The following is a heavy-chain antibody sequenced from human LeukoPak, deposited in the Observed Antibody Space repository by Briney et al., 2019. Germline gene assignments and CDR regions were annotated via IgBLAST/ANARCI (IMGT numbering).Heavy chain of an antibody. Sequence: SETLSLTYAVYGGSFSGYYWSWIRQPPGKGLEWIGEINHSGSTNYNPSLKSRVTISVDTSKNQFSLKLSSVTAADTAVYYCARDRAITMVRGVISPWGQGTLVTVSS. CDR3: ARDRAITMVRGVISP. D-gene: IGHD3-10*01. CDR2: INHSGST. CDR1: GGSFSGYY. V-gene: IGHV4-34*01. J-gene: IGHJ5*02.